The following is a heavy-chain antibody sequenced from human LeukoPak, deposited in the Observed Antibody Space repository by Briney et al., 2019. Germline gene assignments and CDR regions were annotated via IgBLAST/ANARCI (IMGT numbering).Heavy chain of an antibody. D-gene: IGHD3-9*01. CDR1: GYSFTGCY. V-gene: IGHV1-2*02. CDR3: AREPVLTGYWGILDF. J-gene: IGHJ4*02. Sequence: GASVKVSCKASGYSFTGCYIHWVRQPPGLGFEWLGWIDPDSGGTNYPLKFQGGVTLSRDTSISTAYMELTSLTSDDTAVYYCAREPVLTGYWGILDFWGQGTLVTVSS. CDR2: IDPDSGGT.